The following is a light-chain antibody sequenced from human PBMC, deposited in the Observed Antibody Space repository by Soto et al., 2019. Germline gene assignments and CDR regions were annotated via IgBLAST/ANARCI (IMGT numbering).Light chain of an antibody. J-gene: IGLJ3*02. Sequence: QSALTQPPSASGSPRQSVTISCTGTSSDVGGYNYVSWYQQHPGKAPKLMIYEVSKRPSGVPDRFSGSKSGNTASLTVSGLQAEDEADYHCYSYAGSNNWVFGGGTKLTVL. CDR2: EVS. V-gene: IGLV2-8*01. CDR3: YSYAGSNNWV. CDR1: SSDVGGYNY.